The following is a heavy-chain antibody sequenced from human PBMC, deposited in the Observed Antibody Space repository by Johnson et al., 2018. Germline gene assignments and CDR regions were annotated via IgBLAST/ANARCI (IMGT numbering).Heavy chain of an antibody. CDR3: ARGLLTGALGAFDI. CDR2: IKQDGSER. V-gene: IGHV3-7*01. D-gene: IGHD3-22*01. Sequence: EVQLVESGGGLVQHGGSLRLCCAASGFTFSSYWMSWVRQAPGKGLEWVANIKQDGSERNYVYSVKGRFTISRDNAKNSLYLQMNSLRAEDKAVYYCARGLLTGALGAFDIWGQGTMVTVSS. CDR1: GFTFSSYW. J-gene: IGHJ3*02.